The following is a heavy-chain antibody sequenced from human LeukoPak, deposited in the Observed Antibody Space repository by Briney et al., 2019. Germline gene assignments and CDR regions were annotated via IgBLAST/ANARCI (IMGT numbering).Heavy chain of an antibody. Sequence: SETLSLTCAVYGGSFSGYYWSWIRQPPGKGLEWIGEINHSGSTNYNPSLKSRVTISVDTSKNQFSLKLSSVTVADTAVYYCASLTVVPAAADNYYYYGMDVWGKGTTVTVSS. J-gene: IGHJ6*04. CDR3: ASLTVVPAAADNYYYYGMDV. CDR1: GGSFSGYY. V-gene: IGHV4-34*01. D-gene: IGHD2-2*01. CDR2: INHSGST.